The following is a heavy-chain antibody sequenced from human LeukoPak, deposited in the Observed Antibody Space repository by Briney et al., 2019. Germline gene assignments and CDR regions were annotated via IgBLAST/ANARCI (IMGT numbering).Heavy chain of an antibody. D-gene: IGHD2-2*01. CDR3: ARDGVVPAAIGRYYYYYYMDV. V-gene: IGHV4-4*07. J-gene: IGHJ6*03. Sequence: ASETLSLTCTVSGGSISSYYWSWIRQPAGKGLEWLGRIYTSGSTNYNPSLKSRVTMSVDTSKNQFSLKLSSVTAADTAVYYCARDGVVPAAIGRYYYYYYMDVWGKGTTVTVSS. CDR2: IYTSGST. CDR1: GGSISSYY.